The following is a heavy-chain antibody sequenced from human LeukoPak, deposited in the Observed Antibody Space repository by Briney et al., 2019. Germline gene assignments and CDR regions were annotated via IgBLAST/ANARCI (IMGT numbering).Heavy chain of an antibody. CDR3: ARKGYYDRAVEL. J-gene: IGHJ4*02. CDR1: SGSISGYF. V-gene: IGHV4-59*08. D-gene: IGHD3-22*01. Sequence: SETLSLTCTVSSGSISGYFWSWIRQPPGKGLEWIGYIHYSGTTNYNPSLKSRVTMSVDTSKNQFSLKLSSVTAADTAVYYCARKGYYDRAVELWGQGTLVTVSS. CDR2: IHYSGTT.